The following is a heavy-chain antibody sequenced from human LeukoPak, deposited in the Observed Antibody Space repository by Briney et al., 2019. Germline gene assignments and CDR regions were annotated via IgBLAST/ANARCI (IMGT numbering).Heavy chain of an antibody. V-gene: IGHV3-23*01. Sequence: GGSLRLSCAASGFTFSSYAMSWVRQAPGKGLEWVSVISNSGGSTDYADSVKGRFTISRDNSKNTLYLQMASLRDEDMGVYYCARVGPATAFDYWGQGTQVTVSS. CDR1: GFTFSSYA. CDR3: ARVGPATAFDY. CDR2: ISNSGGST. J-gene: IGHJ4*02.